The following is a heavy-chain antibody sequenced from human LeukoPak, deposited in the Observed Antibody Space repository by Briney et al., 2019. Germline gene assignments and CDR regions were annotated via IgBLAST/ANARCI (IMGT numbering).Heavy chain of an antibody. CDR1: GYTFTSYG. CDR2: VSGYNGNT. V-gene: IGHV1-18*01. CDR3: ARVSGWPHDAFDI. Sequence: ASVKVSCKASGYTFTSYGISWVRQAPGQGLEWMGWVSGYNGNTNYAQKLQGRVTMTTDTSTSTAYMELRSLRSEGTAVYYCARVSGWPHDAFDIWGQGTMVTVSS. D-gene: IGHD2-15*01. J-gene: IGHJ3*02.